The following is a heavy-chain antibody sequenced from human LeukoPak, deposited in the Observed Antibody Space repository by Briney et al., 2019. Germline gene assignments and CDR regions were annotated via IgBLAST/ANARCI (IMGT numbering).Heavy chain of an antibody. CDR1: GYTFTSYY. D-gene: IGHD2-2*01. CDR2: INPSGGST. V-gene: IGHV1-46*01. Sequence: ASVKVSCKASGYTFTSYYMHWVRQAPGRGLEWMGIINPSGGSTSYAQKFQGRVTMTRDTSTSTVYMELSSLRSEDTAVYYCARDGDIVVVPAAELDYWGQGTLVTVSS. CDR3: ARDGDIVVVPAAELDY. J-gene: IGHJ4*02.